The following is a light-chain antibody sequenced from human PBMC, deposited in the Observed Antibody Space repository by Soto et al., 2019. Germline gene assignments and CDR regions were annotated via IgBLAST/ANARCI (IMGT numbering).Light chain of an antibody. J-gene: IGKJ1*01. V-gene: IGKV3-20*01. CDR1: QSVDTTF. CDR3: QQYMSSVT. Sequence: IVLTQSPCSLALSPGQRATLSCRASQSVDTTFFAWYQKKPGQAPSLLIYGASKRATGIPDRFSGSGSGTDFTLIISRLEPEDFAVYYCQQYMSSVTFGQGTKVEIK. CDR2: GAS.